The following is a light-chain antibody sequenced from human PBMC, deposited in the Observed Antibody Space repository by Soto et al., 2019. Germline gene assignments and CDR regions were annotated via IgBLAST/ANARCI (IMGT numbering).Light chain of an antibody. Sequence: QSALTQPPSVSGFPGQSVTISCTGTSSDVGNYNRVSWYQQPPGTAPKLIIYEVKNRPSGVPHRFSGSKSGNTASLTISGLQAEDEADYYCSSYTSSSSLGVFGGGTKLTVL. CDR2: EVK. V-gene: IGLV2-18*02. CDR1: SSDVGNYNR. J-gene: IGLJ2*01. CDR3: SSYTSSSSLGV.